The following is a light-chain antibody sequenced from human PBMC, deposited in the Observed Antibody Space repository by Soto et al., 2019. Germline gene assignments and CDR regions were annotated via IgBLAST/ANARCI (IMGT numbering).Light chain of an antibody. CDR3: QQFGNSVYT. V-gene: IGKV3-20*01. CDR1: QSVSSNY. CDR2: SAS. J-gene: IGKJ2*01. Sequence: EIVLTQSPGTLSLSPGERATLSCRASQSVSSNYLAWYQHKPGQAPGLLVYSASTRATGVPDRFSGSGSGTDFTLTISRLEPEDFAVYYCQQFGNSVYTFGQGTNLEMK.